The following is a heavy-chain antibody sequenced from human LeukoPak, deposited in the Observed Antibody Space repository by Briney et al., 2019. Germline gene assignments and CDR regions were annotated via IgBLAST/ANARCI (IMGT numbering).Heavy chain of an antibody. J-gene: IGHJ4*02. CDR2: ITNSGNSK. D-gene: IGHD3-16*01. CDR1: EFTFSSYS. CDR3: ARGRGDDY. V-gene: IGHV3-48*01. Sequence: GGSLRLSCAASEFTFSSYSMNWVRQAPGKGLEWVSYITNSGNSKSCADSVKGRFTISRDNTKNSLYLQMNSLRAEDTAVYYCARGRGDDYWGQGTLVTVSS.